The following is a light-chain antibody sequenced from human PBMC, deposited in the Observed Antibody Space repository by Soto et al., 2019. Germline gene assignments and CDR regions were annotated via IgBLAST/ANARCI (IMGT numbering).Light chain of an antibody. Sequence: IQLTQSPSSLSASVGDRVTITCRASQGISTYLAWFQQKPGKAPNLLIYGASTLESGVPSRFSGSGSGTDFTLTISSLQPEDFATYYCQQLNSYPKLSFGGGTKVDIK. CDR1: QGISTY. CDR2: GAS. V-gene: IGKV1-9*01. CDR3: QQLNSYPKLS. J-gene: IGKJ4*01.